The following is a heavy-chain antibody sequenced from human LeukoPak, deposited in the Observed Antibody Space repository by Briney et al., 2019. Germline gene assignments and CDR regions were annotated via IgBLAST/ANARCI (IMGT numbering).Heavy chain of an antibody. CDR1: GFTFGSYE. V-gene: IGHV3-48*03. Sequence: GGSLRLSCAASGFTFGSYEMNWVRQAPGKGLEWVSYISSSGSTIYYADSVKGRFTISRDNAKNSLYLQMNSLRAEDTAVYYCATDVVVTAHQDAFDIWGQGTMVTVSS. CDR3: ATDVVVTAHQDAFDI. J-gene: IGHJ3*02. D-gene: IGHD2-21*02. CDR2: ISSSGSTI.